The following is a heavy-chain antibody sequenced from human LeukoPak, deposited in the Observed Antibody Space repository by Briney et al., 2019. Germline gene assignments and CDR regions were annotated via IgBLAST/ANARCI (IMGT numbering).Heavy chain of an antibody. CDR1: GFTFSNAW. CDR3: AKTFTYYDLLTGLHS. D-gene: IGHD3-9*01. J-gene: IGHJ4*02. Sequence: GGSLRLSCAASGFTFSNAWMSWVRQAPGKGLEWVSGISNSAVSTYYADSVKGWFTISRDNSKNTLYLQMNSLRAEDTAVYYCAKTFTYYDLLTGLHSWGQGSLVTVSS. V-gene: IGHV3-23*01. CDR2: ISNSAVST.